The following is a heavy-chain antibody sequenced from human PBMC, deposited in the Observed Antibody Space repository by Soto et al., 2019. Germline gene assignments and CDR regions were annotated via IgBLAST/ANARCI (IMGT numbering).Heavy chain of an antibody. CDR1: RYTFTSYA. D-gene: IGHD4-17*01. Sequence: GASVKVSCKASRYTFTSYAMHWVRQAPGQRLEWMGWISADNGNTKYAQKFQGRVTMTTDTSTSTAYMELRSLRSDDTAVYYCARALYGDYGAHNWFDPWGQGTLVTVSS. V-gene: IGHV1-3*01. CDR2: ISADNGNT. CDR3: ARALYGDYGAHNWFDP. J-gene: IGHJ5*02.